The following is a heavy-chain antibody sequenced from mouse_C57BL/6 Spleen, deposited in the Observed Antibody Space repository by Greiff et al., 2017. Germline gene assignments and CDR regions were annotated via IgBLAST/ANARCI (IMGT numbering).Heavy chain of an antibody. Sequence: EVKLEESGGGLVKPGGSLKLSCAASGFTFSDYGMHWVRQAPEKGLEWVAYISSGSSTIYYADTVKGRFTISRDNAKNTLFLQMTSLRSEDTAMYYCARLPDYAMDYWGQGTSGTVSS. V-gene: IGHV5-17*01. CDR2: ISSGSSTI. CDR1: GFTFSDYG. CDR3: ARLPDYAMDY. J-gene: IGHJ4*01. D-gene: IGHD5-5*01.